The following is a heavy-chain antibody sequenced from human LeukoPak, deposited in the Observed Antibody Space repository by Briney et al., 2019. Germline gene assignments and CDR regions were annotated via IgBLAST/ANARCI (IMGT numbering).Heavy chain of an antibody. CDR2: INHSGST. CDR3: ARGRTNWNYYYYYMDV. Sequence: SETLSLTCAVYGGSFSGYYWSWIRQPPGKGLEGIGEINHSGSTNYNPSLKSRVTISVDTSKNQFSLELSTVTAADTAVYYCARGRTNWNYYYYYMDVWGKGTTVTVSS. D-gene: IGHD1-1*01. J-gene: IGHJ6*03. CDR1: GGSFSGYY. V-gene: IGHV4-34*01.